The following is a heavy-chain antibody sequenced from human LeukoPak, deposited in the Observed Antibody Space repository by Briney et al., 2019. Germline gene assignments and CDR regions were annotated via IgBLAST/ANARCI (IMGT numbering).Heavy chain of an antibody. CDR2: IYSGGST. V-gene: IGHV3-53*01. D-gene: IGHD1-26*01. Sequence: GGSLRLSCAASGFSVSTNYMSWVRQAPGKGLEWVSEIYSGGSTYYAASVKGRFSISRDTSKNTVYLQMNSLRAEDTAVYYCARELREHGAFDIWGQGTMVTVSS. CDR3: ARELREHGAFDI. CDR1: GFSVSTNY. J-gene: IGHJ3*02.